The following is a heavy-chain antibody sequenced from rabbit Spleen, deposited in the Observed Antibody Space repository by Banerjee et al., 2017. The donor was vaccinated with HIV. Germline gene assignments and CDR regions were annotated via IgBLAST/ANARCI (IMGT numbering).Heavy chain of an antibody. V-gene: IGHV1S45*01. CDR1: GFTISSNYW. J-gene: IGHJ4*01. CDR2: IYTTYGDT. CDR3: ARDLENYAGSNYLDL. Sequence: QEQLAESGGDLVKPEGSLALTCKASGFTISSNYWLCWVRQAPGKGLEWIACIYTTYGDTYYATWAKGRFTISKISSTTVTLQMTSLTAADTATYFCARDLENYAGSNYLDLWGPGTLVTVS. D-gene: IGHD8-1*01.